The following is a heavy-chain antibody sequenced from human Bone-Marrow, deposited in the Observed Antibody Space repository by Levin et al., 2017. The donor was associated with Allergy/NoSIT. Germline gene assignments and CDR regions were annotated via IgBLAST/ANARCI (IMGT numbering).Heavy chain of an antibody. CDR1: GYTFTSYA. D-gene: IGHD5-18*01. J-gene: IGHJ5*02. CDR3: ARDLMVNGGRATSPTAPNWFDP. V-gene: IGHV7-4-1*01. CDR2: INTNTGNP. Sequence: ASVKVSCTASGYTFTSYAMNWVRQAPGQGLEWMGWINTNTGNPTYAQGFTGRFVFSLDTSVSTAYLQICSLKAEDTAVYYCARDLMVNGGRATSPTAPNWFDPWGQGTLVTVSS.